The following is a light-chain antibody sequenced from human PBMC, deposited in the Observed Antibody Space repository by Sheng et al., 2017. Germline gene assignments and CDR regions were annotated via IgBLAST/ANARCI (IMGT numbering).Light chain of an antibody. CDR2: DVS. J-gene: IGLJ1*01. CDR1: SSDIGGYNY. CDR3: SSYTGSSYV. V-gene: IGLV2-14*01. Sequence: QSALTQPASVSGSPGQSITISCTGTSSDIGGYNYVSWYQQHPGKAPKLMIYDVSNRPSGVSNRFSGSKSGNTASLTISGLQAEDDADYYCSSYTGSSYVFGTGTKVTV.